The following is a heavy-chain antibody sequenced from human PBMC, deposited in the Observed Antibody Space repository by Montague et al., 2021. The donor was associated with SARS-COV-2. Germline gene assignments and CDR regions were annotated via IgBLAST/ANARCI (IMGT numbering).Heavy chain of an antibody. CDR2: INHSGST. V-gene: IGHV4-34*01. CDR1: GVSFSGYY. D-gene: IGHD6-13*01. J-gene: IGHJ2*01. CDR3: TRGPVFSNSWYSLPTRDQGPGWYFDY. Sequence: SETLSLTCAVSGVSFSGYYWSWIRQAPGKGLEWIGEINHSGSTNYNPSLTSLVTISVDTSTNQFSLSLNSVTAADTAVYYCTRGPVFSNSWYSLPTRDQGPGWYFDYWGRGTLVTVSS.